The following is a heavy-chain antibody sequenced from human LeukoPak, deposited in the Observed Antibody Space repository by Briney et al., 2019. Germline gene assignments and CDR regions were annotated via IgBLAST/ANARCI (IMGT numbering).Heavy chain of an antibody. CDR1: GFTFSSYA. D-gene: IGHD3-10*01. CDR3: ARDGAMVRGVIDY. J-gene: IGHJ4*02. V-gene: IGHV3-30*03. CDR2: ISYDGSNK. Sequence: PGGSLRLSCAASGFTFSSYAMSWVRQAPGKGLEWVVVISYDGSNKYFADSVKGRFTISRDNSKNTLYLQMNSLRAEDTAVYYCARDGAMVRGVIDYWGQGTLVTVSS.